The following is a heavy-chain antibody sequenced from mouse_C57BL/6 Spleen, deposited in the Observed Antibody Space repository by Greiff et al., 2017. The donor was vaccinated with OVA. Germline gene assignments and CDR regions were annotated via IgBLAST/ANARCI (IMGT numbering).Heavy chain of an antibody. Sequence: QVQLQQSGAELVRPGASVTLSCKASGYTFTDYEMHWVKQTPVHGLEWIGAIDPETGGTAYNQKFKGKAILTADKSSRTAYMELRSLTSEDSAVYYCTRLGLRRGGYYYAMDYWGQGTSVTVSS. CDR2: IDPETGGT. J-gene: IGHJ4*01. CDR3: TRLGLRRGGYYYAMDY. D-gene: IGHD2-4*01. V-gene: IGHV1-15*01. CDR1: GYTFTDYE.